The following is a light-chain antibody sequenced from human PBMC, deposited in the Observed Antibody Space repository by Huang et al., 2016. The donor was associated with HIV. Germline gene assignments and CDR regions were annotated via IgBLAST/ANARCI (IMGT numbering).Light chain of an antibody. CDR3: QQVKSYPIT. Sequence: IQLTQSPSSLSASVGDRVTITCRASQDIDNSLAWYQQRPGKSPNLLVYSASSFQAGVPSRFGGSGSGTDFTLTISSLQPEDFATYYCQQVKSYPITFGQGTRLEIK. V-gene: IGKV1-9*01. CDR2: SAS. CDR1: QDIDNS. J-gene: IGKJ5*01.